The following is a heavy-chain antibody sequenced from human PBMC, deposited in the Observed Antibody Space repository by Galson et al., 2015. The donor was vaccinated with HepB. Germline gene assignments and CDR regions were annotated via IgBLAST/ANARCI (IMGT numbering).Heavy chain of an antibody. V-gene: IGHV4-4*02. CDR1: GGSISSSNW. CDR2: IYHSGST. Sequence: ETLSLTCAVSGGSISSSNWWSWVRQPPGKGLEWIGEIYHSGSTNYNPSLKSRVTISVDKSKNQFSLKLSSVTAADTAVYYCARVARLRGWFERNWFDPWGQGTLVTVSS. D-gene: IGHD6-19*01. CDR3: ARVARLRGWFERNWFDP. J-gene: IGHJ5*02.